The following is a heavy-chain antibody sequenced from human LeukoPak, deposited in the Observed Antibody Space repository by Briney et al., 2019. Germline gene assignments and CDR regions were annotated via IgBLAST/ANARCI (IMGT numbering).Heavy chain of an antibody. CDR3: AKDGRAWVY. V-gene: IGHV3-7*03. J-gene: IGHJ4*02. D-gene: IGHD7-27*01. Sequence: PGGSLRLSCAASGFTFGDYYMSWVRQAPGKGLEWVANIQPDGNGKNYVDSVKGRFTISRDNAKNSLYLQMNSLRAEDTATYYCAKDGRAWVYWGQGTLVTVSS. CDR2: IQPDGNGK. CDR1: GFTFGDYY.